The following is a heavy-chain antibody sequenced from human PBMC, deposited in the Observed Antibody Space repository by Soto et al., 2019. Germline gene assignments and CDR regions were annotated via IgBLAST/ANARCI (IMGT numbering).Heavy chain of an antibody. Sequence: QVQLVQSGAEVKKPGASVKVSCKASGYIFTGYYMHWVRQAPGQGLEWMGWINPNSGDTNYAQKFQAWVXXXXXXXXXXXXXXXXXXXXXXXXXXXXXXXXXXXXXXFDLWGRGTLVTVSS. CDR1: GYIFTGYY. V-gene: IGHV1-2*04. J-gene: IGHJ2*01. CDR3: XXXXXXXXXXFDL. CDR2: INPNSGDT.